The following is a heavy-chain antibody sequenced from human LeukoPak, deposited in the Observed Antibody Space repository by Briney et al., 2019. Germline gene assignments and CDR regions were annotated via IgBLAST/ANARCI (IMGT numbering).Heavy chain of an antibody. CDR1: GFTFSSYA. V-gene: IGHV3-23*01. CDR2: ISGSGGST. Sequence: GGSLRLSCAASGFTFSSYAMSWVRQAPGKGLEWVSAISGSGGSTYYADSVKGRFTISRDNSKNTLYLQMNSLRTEDTAVYYCHSGLGYTYGTDLYDYWGQGTLVTVSS. CDR3: HSGLGYTYGTDLYDY. D-gene: IGHD5-18*01. J-gene: IGHJ4*02.